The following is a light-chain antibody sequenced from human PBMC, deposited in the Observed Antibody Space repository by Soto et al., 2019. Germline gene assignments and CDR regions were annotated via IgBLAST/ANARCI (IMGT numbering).Light chain of an antibody. CDR3: SSYAASKIIYFV. CDR1: SSDVGGYNY. CDR2: EVT. J-gene: IGLJ3*02. Sequence: QSALTQPPSASGSPEQSVTISCTGTSSDVGGYNYVSWYQQYPGRAPKLMIYEVTKRPSGVPDRFSGSKSGNTASLTVSGLQAEDEADYYCSSYAASKIIYFVFGGGTKLTVL. V-gene: IGLV2-8*01.